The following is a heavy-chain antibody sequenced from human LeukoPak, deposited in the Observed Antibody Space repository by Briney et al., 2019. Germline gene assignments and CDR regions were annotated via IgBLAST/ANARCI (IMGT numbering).Heavy chain of an antibody. J-gene: IGHJ5*02. V-gene: IGHV3-30*04. Sequence: PGGSLRLSCAASGFTFSSYAMHWVRQAPGKGLEWVAVISYDGSNKYYADSVKGRFTISRDNSKNTLYLQMNSLRAEDTAVYYCVRDGISSSWYNWFDPWGQGTLVTVSS. CDR3: VRDGISSSWYNWFDP. CDR2: ISYDGSNK. CDR1: GFTFSSYA. D-gene: IGHD6-13*01.